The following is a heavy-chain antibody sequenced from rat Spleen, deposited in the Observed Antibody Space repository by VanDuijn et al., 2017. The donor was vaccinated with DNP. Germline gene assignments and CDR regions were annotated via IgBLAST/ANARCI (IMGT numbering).Heavy chain of an antibody. CDR3: ATQRGY. V-gene: IGHV5-7*01. Sequence: EVQLVESGGGLVQPGRSLKLSCAVSGFTFTDYNMAWVRQAPEKGLEWVATITYDGRHTYYRDSVQGRFTISRDNPKSTLYLQMDSLRSEDTATYYCATQRGYWGQGVMVTVSS. CDR1: GFTFTDYN. J-gene: IGHJ2*01. CDR2: ITYDGRHT.